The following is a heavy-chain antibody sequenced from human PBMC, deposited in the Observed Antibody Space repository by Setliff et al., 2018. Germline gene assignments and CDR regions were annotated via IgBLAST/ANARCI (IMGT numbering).Heavy chain of an antibody. CDR1: GGSIRSGNDL. Sequence: SETLSLTCTVSGGSIRSGNDLWSWLRQSPGKGLEWIAYISAYTGRAYYNPSLQSRAALSADTSKSQFSLRLTSVTAADTAVYYCTREVIDPVSSDAFDIWGQGRMVT. V-gene: IGHV4-30-4*01. CDR3: TREVIDPVSSDAFDI. J-gene: IGHJ3*02. CDR2: ISAYTGRA. D-gene: IGHD4-4*01.